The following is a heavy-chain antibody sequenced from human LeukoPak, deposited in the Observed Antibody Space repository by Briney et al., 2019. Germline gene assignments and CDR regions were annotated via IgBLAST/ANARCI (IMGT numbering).Heavy chain of an antibody. D-gene: IGHD2-21*01. J-gene: IGHJ5*02. CDR1: GGTFSSYA. V-gene: IGHV1-18*01. CDR3: ARSFACGGDCYDWFDP. CDR2: ISAYNGNT. Sequence: ASVKVSCKASGGTFSSYAISWVRQAPGQGLEWMGWISAYNGNTNYAQKLQGRVTMTTDTSTSTAYMELRSLRSDDTAVYYCARSFACGGDCYDWFDPWGQGTLVTVSS.